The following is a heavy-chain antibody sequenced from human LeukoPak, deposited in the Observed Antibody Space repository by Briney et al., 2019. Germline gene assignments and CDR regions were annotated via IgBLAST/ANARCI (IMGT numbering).Heavy chain of an antibody. Sequence: SSETLSLTCTVSGGSISNCYWSWIRQPAGKGLEWIGRIHTSGSTNYNPSLKSRITMSVDTSKNQFSLKLSSVTGADTAIYYCARGTERDRLRWIGYYFDYWGQGTLVTVSS. J-gene: IGHJ4*02. CDR1: GGSISNCY. D-gene: IGHD4-23*01. CDR3: ARGTERDRLRWIGYYFDY. V-gene: IGHV4-4*07. CDR2: IHTSGST.